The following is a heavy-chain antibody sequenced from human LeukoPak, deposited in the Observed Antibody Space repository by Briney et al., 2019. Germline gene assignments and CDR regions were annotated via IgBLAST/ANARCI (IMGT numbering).Heavy chain of an antibody. Sequence: GASVKVSCKASGYTVTGYDMHWVRQAPGQGLEWMGWINPNSGGTNYAQKFQGRVTMTRDTSISTAYMELSRLRSDDTAVYYCARVWDTAMVKDYWGQGTLVTVSS. CDR3: ARVWDTAMVKDY. V-gene: IGHV1-2*02. D-gene: IGHD5-18*01. CDR1: GYTVTGYD. J-gene: IGHJ4*02. CDR2: INPNSGGT.